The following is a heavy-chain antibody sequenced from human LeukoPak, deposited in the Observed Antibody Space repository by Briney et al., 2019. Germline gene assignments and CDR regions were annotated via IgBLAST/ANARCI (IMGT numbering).Heavy chain of an antibody. CDR1: GLTFSSYG. Sequence: GGSLRLSCAASGLTFSSYGMHWVRQAPGKGLEWVAVISYDGSNKYYADSVKGRFTISRGNSKNTLYLQMNSLRAEDTAVYYCAKGVDSSGWGVGYWGQGTLVTVSS. J-gene: IGHJ4*02. CDR2: ISYDGSNK. V-gene: IGHV3-30*18. D-gene: IGHD6-19*01. CDR3: AKGVDSSGWGVGY.